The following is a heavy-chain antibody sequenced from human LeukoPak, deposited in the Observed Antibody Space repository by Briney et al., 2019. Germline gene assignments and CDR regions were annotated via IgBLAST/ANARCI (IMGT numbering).Heavy chain of an antibody. CDR1: GYTLTSYD. CDR2: MNPNSGRT. Sequence: ASVKVSCKASGYTLTSYDINWVRQATGQGLEWMGWMNPNSGRTGYAQNFQGRITITRNTSISTAYMELSSLRSEDTAVYYCARGVTGGGAGHDYSNQGDYYYYYMDVWGKGTTVTVSS. J-gene: IGHJ6*03. CDR3: ARGVTGGGAGHDYSNQGDYYYYYMDV. V-gene: IGHV1-8*01. D-gene: IGHD4-11*01.